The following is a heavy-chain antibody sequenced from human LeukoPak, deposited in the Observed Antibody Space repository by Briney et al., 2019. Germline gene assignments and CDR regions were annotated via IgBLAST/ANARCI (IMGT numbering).Heavy chain of an antibody. CDR1: GYTLTSYG. CDR3: ARRMASPYYYDSSGYYSE. Sequence: ASVKVSCKASGYTLTSYGISWVRQAPGQGLEWMGWISAYNGNTNYAQKLQGRVTMTTDTSTSTAYMELRSLRSDDTAVYYCARRMASPYYYDSSGYYSEWGQGTLVTVSS. J-gene: IGHJ4*02. V-gene: IGHV1-18*01. D-gene: IGHD3-22*01. CDR2: ISAYNGNT.